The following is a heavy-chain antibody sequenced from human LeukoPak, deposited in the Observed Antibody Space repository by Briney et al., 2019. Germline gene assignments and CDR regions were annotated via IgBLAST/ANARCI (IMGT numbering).Heavy chain of an antibody. CDR1: GGSFKGYF. Sequence: SETLSLTCAVYGGSFKGYFWSWIRQPPGKGLEWIASIAYSGSTYNPSLKSRVTISVDTSKNQFSLKLSSVTAADTAVYYCARLGFCTSTSCPWGQGTLVTVSS. CDR3: ARLGFCTSTSCP. J-gene: IGHJ5*02. V-gene: IGHV4-34*01. D-gene: IGHD2-2*01. CDR2: IAYSGST.